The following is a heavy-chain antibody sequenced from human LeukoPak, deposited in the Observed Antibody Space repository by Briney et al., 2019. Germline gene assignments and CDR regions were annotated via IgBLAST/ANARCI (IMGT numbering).Heavy chain of an antibody. Sequence: PSETLSLTCTVSGGSISSYYWSWIRQPPGKGLEWIGYIYYSGSTNYNPSLKSRVTISVDTSKNQFSLKLSSVTAADTAVYYCARDPLGTAGFDPWGQGTLVTVSS. V-gene: IGHV4-59*01. CDR2: IYYSGST. CDR1: GGSISSYY. CDR3: ARDPLGTAGFDP. D-gene: IGHD5-18*01. J-gene: IGHJ5*02.